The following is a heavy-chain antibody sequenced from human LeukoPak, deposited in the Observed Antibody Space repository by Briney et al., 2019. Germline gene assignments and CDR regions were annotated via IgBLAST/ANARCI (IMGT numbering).Heavy chain of an antibody. V-gene: IGHV4-59*11. J-gene: IGHJ4*02. CDR1: GDSMRTHS. Sequence: SETLSLTCTVSGDSMRTHSWNWIRQPPGKGLEWIGYIHNGGSTNYNPSLKSRVTISVDTSKNQFSLKLNSVTAADTAVYYCATYDSSVYYRYSFDYWGQGTLVTVSS. CDR3: ATYDSSVYYRYSFDY. CDR2: IHNGGST. D-gene: IGHD3-22*01.